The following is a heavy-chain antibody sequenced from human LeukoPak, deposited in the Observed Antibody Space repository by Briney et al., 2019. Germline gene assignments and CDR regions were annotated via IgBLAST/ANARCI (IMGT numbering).Heavy chain of an antibody. CDR2: ISGSGGST. CDR1: GFTFSSYA. V-gene: IGHV3-23*01. Sequence: GGSLRLSCAASGFTFSSYAMSWVRQAPGKGLEWVSAISGSGGSTYYADSVKGRFTISRDNSKNTLYLQMNSLRAENTAVYYCAREIRGYYYDSSGVFDYWGQGTLVTVSS. CDR3: AREIRGYYYDSSGVFDY. D-gene: IGHD3-22*01. J-gene: IGHJ4*02.